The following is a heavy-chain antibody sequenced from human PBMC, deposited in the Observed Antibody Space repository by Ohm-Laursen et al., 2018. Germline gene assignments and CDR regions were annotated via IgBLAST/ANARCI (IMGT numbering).Heavy chain of an antibody. Sequence: ESLRISCKGSGYSFTSYWIGWVRQMPGKGLEWMGIIYPGDSDTRYSPSFQGQVTISADKSISNAYLQWSSLKASDTAMYYCARTPNTAMALDYWGQGTLVTVSS. V-gene: IGHV5-51*01. CDR1: GYSFTSYW. CDR3: ARTPNTAMALDY. D-gene: IGHD5-18*01. CDR2: IYPGDSDT. J-gene: IGHJ4*02.